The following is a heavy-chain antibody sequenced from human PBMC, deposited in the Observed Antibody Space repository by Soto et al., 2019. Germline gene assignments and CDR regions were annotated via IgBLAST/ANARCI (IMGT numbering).Heavy chain of an antibody. CDR3: AKLGFVLMELYYFHQ. J-gene: IGHJ4*01. CDR1: GFTFSGYA. CDR2: ISTSADRP. V-gene: IGHV3-23*01. Sequence: GGSLRLSCAGSGFTFSGYAMTWVRQAPGKGLEWVSVISTSADRPDYAESVKGRFSISRDNSKNTVHLQLDSLRAEDTAVYFCAKLGFVLMELYYFHQWGHGTLVTVSS. D-gene: IGHD2-8*01.